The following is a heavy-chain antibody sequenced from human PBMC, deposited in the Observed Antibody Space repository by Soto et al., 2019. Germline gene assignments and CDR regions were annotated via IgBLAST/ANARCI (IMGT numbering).Heavy chain of an antibody. D-gene: IGHD6-6*01. J-gene: IGHJ4*02. CDR2: IYYSGST. Sequence: SETLSLTCTVSGGSISSSSYYWGWIRQPPGKGLEWIGSIYYSGSTYYNPSLKSRVTIPLDTSKNQFSLKLSSGTAADTAVYYCVYSSSYYFDYWGQGTLVTVSS. V-gene: IGHV4-39*01. CDR3: VYSSSYYFDY. CDR1: GGSISSSSYY.